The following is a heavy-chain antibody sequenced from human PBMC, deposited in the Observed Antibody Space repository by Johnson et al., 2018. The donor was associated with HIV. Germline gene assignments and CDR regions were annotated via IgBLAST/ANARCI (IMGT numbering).Heavy chain of an antibody. Sequence: QVQLVESGGGVVQPGGSLRLSCAASRFTFSSYGMHWVRQAPGKGLEWVAFIRYDGSNKYYADSVKGRFTISRDNSKNTLYLQMNSLRAEDTAVYYCAKGGLWFGESIDAFDIWGQGTMVTVSS. J-gene: IGHJ3*02. CDR2: IRYDGSNK. V-gene: IGHV3-30*02. CDR1: RFTFSSYG. CDR3: AKGGLWFGESIDAFDI. D-gene: IGHD3-10*01.